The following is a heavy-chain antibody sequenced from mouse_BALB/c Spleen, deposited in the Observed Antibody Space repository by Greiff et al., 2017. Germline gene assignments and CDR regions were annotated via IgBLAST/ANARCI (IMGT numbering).Heavy chain of an antibody. J-gene: IGHJ2*01. CDR3: ARVGRYDGRYFDY. CDR2: ISNLAYSI. V-gene: IGHV5-15*02. CDR1: GFTFSDYG. D-gene: IGHD2-14*01. Sequence: DVKLQESGGGLVQPGGSRKLSCAASGFTFSDYGMAWVRQAPGQGPEWVAFISNLAYSIYYADTVTGRFTISRENAKNTLYLEMSSLRSEDTAMYYCARVGRYDGRYFDYWGQGTTLTVSS.